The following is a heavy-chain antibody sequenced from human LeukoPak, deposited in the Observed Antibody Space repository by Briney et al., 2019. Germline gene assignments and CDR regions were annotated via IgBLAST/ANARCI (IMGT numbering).Heavy chain of an antibody. CDR3: ARHEDWNDYFDY. Sequence: PSETLSLTCTVSGGSISSYYWSWIRQPPGKGLEWIGYIHYSGSTNYNPSLKSRVTISVDTSKNQFSLKLSSVTAADTAVYYCARHEDWNDYFDYWGQGTLVTVSS. D-gene: IGHD1-1*01. CDR1: GGSISSYY. V-gene: IGHV4-59*08. CDR2: IHYSGST. J-gene: IGHJ4*02.